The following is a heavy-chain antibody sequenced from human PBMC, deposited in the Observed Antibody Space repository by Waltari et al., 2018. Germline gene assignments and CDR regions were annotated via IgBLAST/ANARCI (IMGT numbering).Heavy chain of an antibody. CDR2: IIPIFGTA. V-gene: IGHV1-69*01. CDR1: GGTFSSYA. D-gene: IGHD6-6*01. J-gene: IGHJ6*02. CDR3: ARDEAIAARPYYYYYGMDV. Sequence: QVQLVQSGAEVKKPGSSVKVSCKASGGTFSSYAISWVRQAPGPGLEWMGGIIPIFGTANYAQKFQGRVTITADESTSTAYMELSSLRSEDTAVYYCARDEAIAARPYYYYYGMDVWGQGTTVTVSS.